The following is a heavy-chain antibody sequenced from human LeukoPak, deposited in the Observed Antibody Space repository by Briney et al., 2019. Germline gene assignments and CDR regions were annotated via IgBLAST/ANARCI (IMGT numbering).Heavy chain of an antibody. CDR1: GGSISSSSHS. D-gene: IGHD5-18*01. CDR3: ARGSLVYSYGFES. V-gene: IGHV4-39*07. CDR2: INHSGST. J-gene: IGHJ3*01. Sequence: PSETLSLTCTVSGGSISSSSHSWGWIRQPPGKGLEWIGEINHSGSTNYNPSLKSRVTISVDTSKNQFSLKLSSVTAADTAVYYCARGSLVYSYGFESWGQGTMVTVSS.